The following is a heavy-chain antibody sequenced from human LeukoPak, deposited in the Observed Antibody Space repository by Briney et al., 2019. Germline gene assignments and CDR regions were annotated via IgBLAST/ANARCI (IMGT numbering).Heavy chain of an antibody. CDR3: ARDSSSLDWYFDL. CDR1: GFTFSGYE. V-gene: IGHV3-48*03. Sequence: PGGSLTLSCAASGFTFSGYEMNWVRQPPGKGLEWVSYINSRGSTIYYADSVKGRFTISRDNAKNSLYLQMNSLRAEDTAVYYCARDSSSLDWYFDLWGRGTLVTVSS. J-gene: IGHJ2*01. CDR2: INSRGSTI.